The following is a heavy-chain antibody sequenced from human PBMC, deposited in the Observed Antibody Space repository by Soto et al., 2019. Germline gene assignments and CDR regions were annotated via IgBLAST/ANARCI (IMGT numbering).Heavy chain of an antibody. CDR2: MNTNSGDT. J-gene: IGHJ5*02. CDR3: ARAPLVGFSEWLPVYYNWFDP. D-gene: IGHD3-3*01. CDR1: GYTFTNYD. Sequence: QVHLVQSGAEVKRPGASVTVSCRASGYTFTNYDINWVRQATGQGLEWMGWMNTNSGDTGYAQNFQGRVTMTRNTSTSTAYMELSSLRSDATAVYYCARAPLVGFSEWLPVYYNWFDPWGQGTLVTVSS. V-gene: IGHV1-8*01.